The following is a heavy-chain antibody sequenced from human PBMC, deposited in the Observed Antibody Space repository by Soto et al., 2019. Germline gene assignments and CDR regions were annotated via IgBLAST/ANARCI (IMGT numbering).Heavy chain of an antibody. Sequence: SETLSLTCTVSNDSIRSGTYYWAWIRQPPGRGLEWIGSLSYLGTTDYNPSLKSRVAISVDTSKNQFSLNLRSVTAADTAMYNCARRAGVTQINNYFDSWGPGTLVTVSS. D-gene: IGHD5-18*01. CDR1: NDSIRSGTYY. CDR3: ARRAGVTQINNYFDS. J-gene: IGHJ5*01. CDR2: LSYLGTT. V-gene: IGHV4-39*01.